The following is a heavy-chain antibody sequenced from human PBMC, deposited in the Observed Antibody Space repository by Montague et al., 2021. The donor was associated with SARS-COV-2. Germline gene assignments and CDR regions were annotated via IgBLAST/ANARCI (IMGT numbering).Heavy chain of an antibody. CDR1: GGSISNFY. CDR2: ISYTGST. D-gene: IGHD1-14*01. J-gene: IGHJ4*02. V-gene: IGHV4-59*12. CDR3: ARINPTGVDF. Sequence: SETLSLTCTVSGGSISNFYWTWIRSPPGKGLDWIGSISYTGSTNXNPSLKSRVAISVDTSKNQFSLKLTSVTAADTAFYYCARINPTGVDFWGQGTLVTVSS.